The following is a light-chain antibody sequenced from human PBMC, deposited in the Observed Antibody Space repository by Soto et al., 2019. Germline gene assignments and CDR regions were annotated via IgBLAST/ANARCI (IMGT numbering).Light chain of an antibody. J-gene: IGKJ1*01. Sequence: EIVMTQSPATLSVSPWERATLSCRASQNVSSNLAWYQQKPGQAPRLLIYGASTRATGIPARFSGSGSGTEFTLTISSLQSEDFAVYYCQQYNNWPPWTFGQGTKVEIK. CDR3: QQYNNWPPWT. CDR1: QNVSSN. V-gene: IGKV3-15*01. CDR2: GAS.